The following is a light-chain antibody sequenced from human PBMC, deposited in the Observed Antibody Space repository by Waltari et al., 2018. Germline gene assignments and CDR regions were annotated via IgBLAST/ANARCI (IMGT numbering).Light chain of an antibody. CDR1: PSNVGDHV. Sequence: QSVLTQPPSASGTPGQRVTISCSGRPSNVGDHVANLYHQVPGTAPKLVIYRNDQRPSGVPDRFTASKSGTSASLAISGLQSEDEGDYYCATWDDSPTGRWVFGGGTRVTVL. V-gene: IGLV1-44*01. J-gene: IGLJ3*02. CDR3: ATWDDSPTGRWV. CDR2: RND.